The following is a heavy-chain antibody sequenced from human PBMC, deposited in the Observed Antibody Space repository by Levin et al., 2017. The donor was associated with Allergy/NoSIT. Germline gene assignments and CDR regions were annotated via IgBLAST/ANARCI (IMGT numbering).Heavy chain of an antibody. Sequence: ASVKVSCKASGFTFTIYDIHWVRQAPGQGLEWVGRLNPNTGGTDSAQKFMGRVTMTRDTSTTTAFMELTRLRTDDTAIYYCARKTIAAPPYNWFDTWGQGALVTVSS. V-gene: IGHV1-2*06. CDR1: GFTFTIYD. CDR3: ARKTIAAPPYNWFDT. J-gene: IGHJ5*02. D-gene: IGHD6-13*01. CDR2: LNPNTGGT.